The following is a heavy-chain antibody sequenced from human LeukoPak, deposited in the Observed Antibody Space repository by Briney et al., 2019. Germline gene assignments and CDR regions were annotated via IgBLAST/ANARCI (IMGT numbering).Heavy chain of an antibody. V-gene: IGHV4-59*02. CDR3: ARWAPSGGFDY. D-gene: IGHD3-10*01. Sequence: PSETLPLTCTVSGGSVSSYYCSWIRQPPGKGLEWIGYIYYSGSTNYNPSLKSRVTISVDTSKNQFSLKLSSVTAADTAVYYCARWAPSGGFDYWGQGTLVTVSS. J-gene: IGHJ4*02. CDR2: IYYSGST. CDR1: GGSVSSYY.